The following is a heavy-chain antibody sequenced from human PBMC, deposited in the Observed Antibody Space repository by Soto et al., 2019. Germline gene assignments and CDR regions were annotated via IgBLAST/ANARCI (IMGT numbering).Heavy chain of an antibody. D-gene: IGHD3-22*01. CDR1: GGSISSSNW. V-gene: IGHV4-4*02. CDR3: ARAFHYDDSSGYYLDY. CDR2: IYHSGST. J-gene: IGHJ4*02. Sequence: QVQLQESGPGLVKPSGTLSLTCAVSGGSISSSNWWSWVRQPPGKGLEWIGEIYHSGSTNYNPSLKSQVTISVDKSKNQFSLKLSSVTAADTAVYYCARAFHYDDSSGYYLDYWGQGTLVTVSS.